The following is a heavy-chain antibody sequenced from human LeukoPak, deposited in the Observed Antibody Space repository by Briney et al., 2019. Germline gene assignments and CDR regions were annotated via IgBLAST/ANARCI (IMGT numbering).Heavy chain of an antibody. CDR3: ARDDGDGYIHYFDY. J-gene: IGHJ4*02. V-gene: IGHV3-74*01. Sequence: GGSLRLSCAASGFTFSSFGMHWVRQAPGKGLVWVSGINSDERIKKNADSVKGRFTISRDNAKNTLYLQMNSLRADDTAVYYCARDDGDGYIHYFDYWGQGALVTVSS. D-gene: IGHD5-24*01. CDR1: GFTFSSFG. CDR2: INSDERIK.